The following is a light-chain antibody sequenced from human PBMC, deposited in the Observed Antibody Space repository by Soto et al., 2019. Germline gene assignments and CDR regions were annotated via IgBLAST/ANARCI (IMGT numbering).Light chain of an antibody. V-gene: IGLV1-51*02. CDR2: QNN. CDR3: GTWDNSLSAYFV. Sequence: QSVLTQPPSVSAAPGQKVTISCSGSSSNIGNNYVSWYQHLPGTAPKLLIYQNNKRPSGIPDRFSGSKSGTSATLGITGLQTGDEADYYCGTWDNSLSAYFVFATGTKATVL. J-gene: IGLJ1*01. CDR1: SSNIGNNY.